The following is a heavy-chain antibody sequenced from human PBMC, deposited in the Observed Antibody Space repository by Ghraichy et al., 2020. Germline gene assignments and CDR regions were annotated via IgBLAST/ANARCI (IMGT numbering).Heavy chain of an antibody. Sequence: ASVKVSCKASGYTFTSYAMHWVRQAPGQRLEWMGWINAGNGNTKYSQKFQGRVTITRDTSASTAYMELSSLRSEDTAVYYCARETYYDFWSQQIGWFDPWGQGTLVTASS. CDR2: INAGNGNT. D-gene: IGHD3-3*01. CDR1: GYTFTSYA. V-gene: IGHV1-3*01. J-gene: IGHJ5*02. CDR3: ARETYYDFWSQQIGWFDP.